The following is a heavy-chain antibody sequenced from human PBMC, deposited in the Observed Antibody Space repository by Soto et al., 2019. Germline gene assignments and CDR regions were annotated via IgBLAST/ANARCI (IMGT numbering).Heavy chain of an antibody. CDR1: GYSISSGYY. D-gene: IGHD3-22*01. CDR3: AREDYYDSSGYYYFFDY. J-gene: IGHJ4*02. CDR2: IFHSGST. V-gene: IGHV4-38-2*02. Sequence: LSLTCAVSGYSISSGYYWGWIRQPPGKGLESIGSIFHSGSTYYNPSLKSRVTISVETSMNHLFLRLSSVTAADTAVYYCAREDYYDSSGYYYFFDYWGQGTLVTVSS.